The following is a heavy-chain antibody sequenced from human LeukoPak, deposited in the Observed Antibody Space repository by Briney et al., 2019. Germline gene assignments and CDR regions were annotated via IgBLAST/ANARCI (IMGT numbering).Heavy chain of an antibody. J-gene: IGHJ4*02. CDR2: FDPEDGET. D-gene: IGHD3-22*01. CDR1: GYTLTELS. V-gene: IGHV1-24*01. CDR3: ATEFRYYDSSGYCNY. Sequence: EASVKVSCKVSGYTLTELSMHWVRQAPGKGLERMGGFDPEDGETIYAQKFQGRVTMTEDTSTDTAYMELSSLRSEDTAVYYCATEFRYYDSSGYCNYWGQGTLVTVSS.